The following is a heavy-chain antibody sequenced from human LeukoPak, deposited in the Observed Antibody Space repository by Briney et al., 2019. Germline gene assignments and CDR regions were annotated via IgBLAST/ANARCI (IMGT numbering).Heavy chain of an antibody. Sequence: PSETLSLTCTVSGGSISSSSYYWGWIRQPPGKGLEWIVSIYYSGSTYYSPSLKSRVTISIDTAKNQFSLKLSSVTAADTAVYYCARLRRADYSNHRGIFDYWGQGTLVTVSS. CDR3: ARLRRADYSNHRGIFDY. CDR1: GGSISSSSYY. V-gene: IGHV4-39*01. D-gene: IGHD4-11*01. CDR2: IYYSGST. J-gene: IGHJ4*02.